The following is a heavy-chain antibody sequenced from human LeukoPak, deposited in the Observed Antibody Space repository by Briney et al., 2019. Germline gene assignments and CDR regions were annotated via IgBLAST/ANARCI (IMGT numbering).Heavy chain of an antibody. CDR2: ISPTGSTT. J-gene: IGHJ4*02. Sequence: GSLRLSCIASGFSFSGHWMHWARQPPGKGLVWVSRISPTGSTTSYADSVKGRFTVSRDNAKNTLYLQVNNLRAEDTAVYYCARGPNSNWSGLDFWGQGTLLTVSS. CDR1: GFSFSGHW. CDR3: ARGPNSNWSGLDF. V-gene: IGHV3-74*01. D-gene: IGHD6-6*01.